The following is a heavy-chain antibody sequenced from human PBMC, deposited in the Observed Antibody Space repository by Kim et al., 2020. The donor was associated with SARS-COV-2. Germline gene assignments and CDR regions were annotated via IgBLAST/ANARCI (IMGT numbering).Heavy chain of an antibody. V-gene: IGHV3-30*02. D-gene: IGHD3-10*01. CDR3: AKDWSMVRGVSGYFDY. J-gene: IGHJ4*02. Sequence: VKGRFTISRNNSKNTLYLQMNSLGAEDTAVYYCAKDWSMVRGVSGYFDYWGQGILVTVSA.